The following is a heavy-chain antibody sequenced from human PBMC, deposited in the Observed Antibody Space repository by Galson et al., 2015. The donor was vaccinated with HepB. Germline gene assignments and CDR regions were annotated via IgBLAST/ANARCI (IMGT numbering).Heavy chain of an antibody. V-gene: IGHV3-23*01. CDR3: AKEAGSSRPFDY. J-gene: IGHJ4*02. Sequence: LRLSCAASGFTFSTYGMNWVRQAPGKGLEWVSAITNSGSHTFYADSVRGRFTISRDNSKNTLSLQMNSPSAEDTAVYYCAKEAGSSRPFDYWGQGTLVTVSS. D-gene: IGHD1-26*01. CDR1: GFTFSTYG. CDR2: ITNSGSHT.